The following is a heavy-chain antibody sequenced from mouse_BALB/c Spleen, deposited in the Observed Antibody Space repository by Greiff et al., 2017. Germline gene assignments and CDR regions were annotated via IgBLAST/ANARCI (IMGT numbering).Heavy chain of an antibody. D-gene: IGHD1-1*01. CDR1: GYSITSDYA. V-gene: IGHV3-2*02. Sequence: EVKLQESGPGLVKPSQSLSLTCTVTGYSITSDYAWNWIRQFPGNKLEWMGYISYSGSTSYNPSLKSRISITRDTSKNQFFLQLNSVTTEDTATYYCARSIRYYAMDYWGQGTSVTVSS. CDR3: ARSIRYYAMDY. J-gene: IGHJ4*01. CDR2: ISYSGST.